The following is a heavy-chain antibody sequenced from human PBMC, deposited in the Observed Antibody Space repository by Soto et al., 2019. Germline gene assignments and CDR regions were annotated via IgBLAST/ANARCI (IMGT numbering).Heavy chain of an antibody. D-gene: IGHD3-22*01. V-gene: IGHV4-30-4*08. CDR1: GGSINTGDYY. J-gene: IGHJ4*02. CDR3: ARERLYDSSVSSAYYDY. Sequence: SETLSLTCTVSGGSINTGDYYWSWVRQPPGKGLEWIGYVYHIGSAYHDPSLKSRVIISVDTSKNQFSLKLSAVTAADTAVYYCARERLYDSSVSSAYYDYWGQGILVTVSS. CDR2: VYHIGSA.